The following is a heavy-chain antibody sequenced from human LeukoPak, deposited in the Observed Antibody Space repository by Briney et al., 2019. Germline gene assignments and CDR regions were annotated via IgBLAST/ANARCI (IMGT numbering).Heavy chain of an antibody. J-gene: IGHJ4*02. CDR1: GFTFSSYA. CDR2: ISYDGSNK. Sequence: GGSLRLSCVASGFTFSSYAMSWVRQAPGKGLEWVAVISYDGSNKYYADSVKGRFTISRDNSKNTLYLQMNSLRAEDTAVYYCAGLSGYSSSPDFDYWGQGTLVTVSS. CDR3: AGLSGYSSSPDFDY. V-gene: IGHV3-30*03. D-gene: IGHD6-6*01.